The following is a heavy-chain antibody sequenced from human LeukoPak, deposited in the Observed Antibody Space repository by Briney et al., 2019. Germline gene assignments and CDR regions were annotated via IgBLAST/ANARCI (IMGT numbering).Heavy chain of an antibody. CDR3: ARGSRQWMLLFDP. CDR2: ICNGGST. Sequence: SETLSLTCTVSGSSIISSSYNWGCIRQPPGRPLDCTAIICNGGSTYYNQSLKGRVTISGDTSKNQLSLKLGSVTAADTAVYYCARGSRQWMLLFDPWGQGTLLTVSS. J-gene: IGHJ5*02. V-gene: IGHV4-39*01. D-gene: IGHD6-19*01. CDR1: GSSIISSSYN.